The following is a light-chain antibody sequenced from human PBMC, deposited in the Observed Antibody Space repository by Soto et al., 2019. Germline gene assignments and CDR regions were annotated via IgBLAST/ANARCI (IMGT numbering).Light chain of an antibody. Sequence: QSVLTQPASASGSAGQSVTISCTGIGSDVGGYNLVSWYQQHPGEAPKVIIYEVTKRPSGVPDRFSGSKSGNTASLTVSGLRPEDEADYYCSSYAGSNNFGVFGGGTKLTV. CDR2: EVT. V-gene: IGLV2-8*01. J-gene: IGLJ3*02. CDR3: SSYAGSNNFGV. CDR1: GSDVGGYNL.